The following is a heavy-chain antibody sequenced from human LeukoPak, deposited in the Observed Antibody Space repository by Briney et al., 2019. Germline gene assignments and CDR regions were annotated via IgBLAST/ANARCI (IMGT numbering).Heavy chain of an antibody. CDR2: ISYDGSKT. CDR3: TRDHDYGGNDY. Sequence: PGRSLRLSCAASGFIFSGYTMHWVRQAPGKGLEWVAVISYDGSKTYYADSVKGRFAISRDNSKNTLYLRMNSLRAEDTAMYYCTRDHDYGGNDYWGQGTLVTVSS. V-gene: IGHV3-30*01. CDR1: GFIFSGYT. J-gene: IGHJ4*02. D-gene: IGHD4-23*01.